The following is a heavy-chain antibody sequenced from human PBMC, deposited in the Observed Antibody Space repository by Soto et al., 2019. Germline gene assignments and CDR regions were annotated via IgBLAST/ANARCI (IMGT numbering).Heavy chain of an antibody. CDR2: IIPIFGTA. CDR3: ASDAQDGAANAFDI. J-gene: IGHJ3*02. CDR1: GGTFSSYA. D-gene: IGHD1-26*01. V-gene: IGHV1-69*06. Sequence: QVQLVQSGAEVKKPGSSVKVSCKASGGTFSSYALSWVRQAPGQGLEWMGGIIPIFGTANYAQKFQGRVKITADKSTSTAYMELSSLRSEDTAVYYCASDAQDGAANAFDIWGQGTMVTVSS.